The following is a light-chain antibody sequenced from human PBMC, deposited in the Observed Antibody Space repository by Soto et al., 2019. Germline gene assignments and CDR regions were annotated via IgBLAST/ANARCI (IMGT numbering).Light chain of an antibody. J-gene: IGKJ1*01. V-gene: IGKV1-5*03. Sequence: DIQMTQSPSTLSGSVGDRVTITCRASQTISSWLAWYQQKRGKAPKLLIYKASTLKSGVPSRFSGSGSGTEFTLTISSLQPDDFATYYCQHYNSYSDAFGQGTKVDIK. CDR2: KAS. CDR1: QTISSW. CDR3: QHYNSYSDA.